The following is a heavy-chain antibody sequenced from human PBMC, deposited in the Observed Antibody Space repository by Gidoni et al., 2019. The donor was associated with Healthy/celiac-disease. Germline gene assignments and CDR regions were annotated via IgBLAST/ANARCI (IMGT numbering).Heavy chain of an antibody. J-gene: IGHJ4*02. CDR3: ARAESRVGYDLGY. CDR2: IIPIFGTA. Sequence: QLVHSGAAVKKPGSSVTVSCKASGSPFSSYAISWVRQAPGQGLEWMGGIIPIFGTANYAQKFQGRVTITADESTSTAYMELSSLRSEDTAVYYCARAESRVGYDLGYWGQGTLVTVSS. CDR1: GSPFSSYA. V-gene: IGHV1-69*01. D-gene: IGHD5-12*01.